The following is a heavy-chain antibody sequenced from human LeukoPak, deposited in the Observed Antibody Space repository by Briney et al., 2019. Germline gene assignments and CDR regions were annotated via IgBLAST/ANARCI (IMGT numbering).Heavy chain of an antibody. D-gene: IGHD2-21*01. CDR1: GGTFSSYA. J-gene: IGHJ3*02. CDR2: IIPIFGTA. CDR3: AGLWFVAFDI. Sequence: GASVKVSCKASGGTFSSYAISWVRQAPGQGLEWMGGIIPIFGTANYAQKFQGRVTITTDESTSTAYTDLSSLRSEDTAAHYFAGLWFVAFDIWGQGTMVSVSS. V-gene: IGHV1-69*05.